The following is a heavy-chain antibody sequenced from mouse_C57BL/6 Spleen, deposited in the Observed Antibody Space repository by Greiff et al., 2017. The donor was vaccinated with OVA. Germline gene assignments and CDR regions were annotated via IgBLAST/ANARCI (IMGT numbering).Heavy chain of an antibody. CDR3: VRWLRGFAY. J-gene: IGHJ3*01. V-gene: IGHV10-1*01. CDR2: IRSKSNNYAT. Sequence: DVKLQESGGGLVQPKGSLKLSCAASGFSFNTYAMNWVRQAPGKGLEWVARIRSKSNNYATYYADSVKDRFTISRDDSESMLYLQMNNLKTEDTAMYYCVRWLRGFAYWGQGTLVTVSA. CDR1: GFSFNTYA. D-gene: IGHD2-2*01.